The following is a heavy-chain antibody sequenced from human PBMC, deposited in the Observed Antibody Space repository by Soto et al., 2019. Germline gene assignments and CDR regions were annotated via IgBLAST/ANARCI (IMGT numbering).Heavy chain of an antibody. J-gene: IGHJ5*02. Sequence: QVQLVQSGAEVKKPGSSVRVSCKASGGTFSSYAISWVRQAPGPGLEWMGGIIPIFGTANYAQKWQGRVTITADESTSTAYMELSSLRSEDTAVYYCARDLARIAVADQVGWFDHWGQGTLVTVSS. V-gene: IGHV1-69*01. CDR3: ARDLARIAVADQVGWFDH. D-gene: IGHD6-19*01. CDR2: IIPIFGTA. CDR1: GGTFSSYA.